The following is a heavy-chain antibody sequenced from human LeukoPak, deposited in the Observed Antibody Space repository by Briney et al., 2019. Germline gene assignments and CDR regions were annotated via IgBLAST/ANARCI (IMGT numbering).Heavy chain of an antibody. CDR3: VRGIRAPDF. CDR1: GFSFNIYD. CDR2: IRGGGPET. V-gene: IGHV3-23*01. J-gene: IGHJ4*02. Sequence: GGSLRLSCVASGFSFNIYDMSWFRQAPGKGLEWVSGIRGGGPETYYADSVKGRFSISRDNSKNTLFLQTSGLRAEDSAIYYCVRGIRAPDFWGQGTLVTVFS.